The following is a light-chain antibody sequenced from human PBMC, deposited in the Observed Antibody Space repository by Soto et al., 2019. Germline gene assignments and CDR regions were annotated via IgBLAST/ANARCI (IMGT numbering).Light chain of an antibody. V-gene: IGLV1-40*01. J-gene: IGLJ2*01. CDR3: QSYDSSLSGFVV. CDR1: SSNIGAGYD. CDR2: DNS. Sequence: QSVLTQPPSVSGAPGQRVTISCTGSSSNIGAGYDVHWYQQLPGTAPKLLIYDNSRRPSGVPDRFSGSKSGTSASLAITGLQAEVEADYYCQSYDSSLSGFVVFGGGTQLTVL.